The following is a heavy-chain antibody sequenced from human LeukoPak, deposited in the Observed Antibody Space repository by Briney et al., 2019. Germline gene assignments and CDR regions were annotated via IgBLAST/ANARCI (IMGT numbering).Heavy chain of an antibody. J-gene: IGHJ4*02. D-gene: IGHD3-3*01. CDR1: GFTFSSYW. V-gene: IGHV3-74*01. CDR3: ARGRSGYYFDH. CDR2: INTDGSST. Sequence: GGSLRLSCAASGFTFSSYWMVWVRQAPGKGLVWVSRINTDGSSTYYADSVKGRFTISGDNAKNTLYLQMNSLRAEDTAVYYCARGRSGYYFDHWGQGTLVTVSS.